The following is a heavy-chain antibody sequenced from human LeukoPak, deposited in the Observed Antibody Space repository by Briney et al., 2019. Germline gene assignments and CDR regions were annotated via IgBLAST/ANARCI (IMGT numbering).Heavy chain of an antibody. Sequence: GGSLRLSCAASGFTFSSYGMHWVRQAPGKGLEWVAFIRYDGSNKYYADSVKGRFTISRDNSKNTLYLQMNSLRAEDTAVYYCAKEHARYDAFDIWGQGTMVTVSS. CDR1: GFTFSSYG. V-gene: IGHV3-30*02. J-gene: IGHJ3*02. CDR3: AKEHARYDAFDI. CDR2: IRYDGSNK.